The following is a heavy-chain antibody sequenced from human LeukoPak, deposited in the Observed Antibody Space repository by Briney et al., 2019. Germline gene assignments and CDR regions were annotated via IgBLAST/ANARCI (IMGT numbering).Heavy chain of an antibody. Sequence: GASVKVSCKASGYTLTGCYMPWVRQAPGQGLEWMGWINPNSGGTNYAQKFQGRVTMTRDTSISTAYMELSRLRSDDTAVYYCARDQHSSGWYYYYGMDVWGQGTTVTVSS. CDR2: INPNSGGT. V-gene: IGHV1-2*02. D-gene: IGHD6-19*01. J-gene: IGHJ6*02. CDR1: GYTLTGCY. CDR3: ARDQHSSGWYYYYGMDV.